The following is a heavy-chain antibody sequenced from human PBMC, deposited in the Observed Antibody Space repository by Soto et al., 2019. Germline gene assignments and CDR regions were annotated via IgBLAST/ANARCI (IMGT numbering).Heavy chain of an antibody. J-gene: IGHJ4*02. Sequence: PSATLSLTCPVSGGSISSYYCSWIRQPPRKGLEWIGYIYYSGSTNYNPSIKSRVNISVDTSKNQFSLKLSSVTAADTAVYYCAREGNTIFVVVTEKYFDYWGQGNLVTV. CDR1: GGSISSYY. D-gene: IGHD3-3*01. CDR2: IYYSGST. CDR3: AREGNTIFVVVTEKYFDY. V-gene: IGHV4-59*01.